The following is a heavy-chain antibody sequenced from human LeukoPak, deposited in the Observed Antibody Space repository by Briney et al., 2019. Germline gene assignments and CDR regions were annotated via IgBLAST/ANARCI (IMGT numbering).Heavy chain of an antibody. CDR3: ARDGYSSSWYPGNYFDY. Sequence: ASVKVSCKASGYTFTGYYMHWARQAPGQGLEWMGWINPNSGGTNYAQKFQGRVTMTRDTSTSTAYMELSRLRSDDTAVYYCARDGYSSSWYPGNYFDYWGQGTLVTVSS. CDR2: INPNSGGT. D-gene: IGHD6-13*01. CDR1: GYTFTGYY. J-gene: IGHJ4*02. V-gene: IGHV1-2*02.